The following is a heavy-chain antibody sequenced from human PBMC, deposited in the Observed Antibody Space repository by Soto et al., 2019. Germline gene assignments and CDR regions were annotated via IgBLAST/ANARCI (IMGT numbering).Heavy chain of an antibody. CDR2: ISGSGGTT. CDR3: AKDIVVVPAVYDAFDI. CDR1: GFTFISYA. Sequence: EVQLLESGGGLVQPGGSLRLSCAASGFTFISYAMSWVRQAPGKGLEWVSAISGSGGTTYYADSVKGRFTISRDNSKNTLYLQMNSLRAEDTAVYYCAKDIVVVPAVYDAFDIWGQGTMVTVSS. V-gene: IGHV3-23*01. D-gene: IGHD2-2*01. J-gene: IGHJ3*02.